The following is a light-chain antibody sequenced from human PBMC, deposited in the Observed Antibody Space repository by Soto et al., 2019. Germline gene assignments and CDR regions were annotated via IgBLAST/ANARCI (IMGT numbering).Light chain of an antibody. V-gene: IGKV1-27*01. J-gene: IGKJ4*01. Sequence: DIQMTQSPSSLSASVGDRVTITCRASQGIGNYLAWYQQRPGKVPKLLIYAASTLQSGVPSRFSGSGSGPDFTLTISSLQPEDVETYYCQKYGHAPLTFGGGTKVEIK. CDR3: QKYGHAPLT. CDR2: AAS. CDR1: QGIGNY.